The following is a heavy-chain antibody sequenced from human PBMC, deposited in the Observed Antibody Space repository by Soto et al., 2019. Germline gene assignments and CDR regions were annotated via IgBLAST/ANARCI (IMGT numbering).Heavy chain of an antibody. D-gene: IGHD4-17*01. V-gene: IGHV1-18*01. Sequence: QVRLVQSGAEVKKPGASVKVSCKASGYTFTSYGISWVRQAPGQGLEWMGWISAYNGNTNCAQKLQGRVTMTTDTSTSTAYMELRSLRSDDTAVYYCARYHGDYYYYYGMDVWGQGTTVTVSS. J-gene: IGHJ6*02. CDR2: ISAYNGNT. CDR1: GYTFTSYG. CDR3: ARYHGDYYYYYGMDV.